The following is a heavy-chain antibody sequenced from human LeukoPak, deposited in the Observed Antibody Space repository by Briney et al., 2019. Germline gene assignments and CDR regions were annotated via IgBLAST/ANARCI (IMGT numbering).Heavy chain of an antibody. CDR2: ITGSGGST. Sequence: PGGSLRLSCAASGFTFSSYAMNWVRQAPGKGLERVSIITGSGGSTYYADSVKGRFTISRDNSKNTLYLQVNSLRAEDTAIYYCAKSSLKYYFDSWGQGTLVTVSS. V-gene: IGHV3-23*01. J-gene: IGHJ4*02. CDR1: GFTFSSYA. CDR3: AKSSLKYYFDS. D-gene: IGHD6-6*01.